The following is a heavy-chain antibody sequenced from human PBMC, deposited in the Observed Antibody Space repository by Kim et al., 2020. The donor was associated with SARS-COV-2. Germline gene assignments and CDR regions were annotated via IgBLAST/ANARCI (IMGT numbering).Heavy chain of an antibody. Sequence: SETLSLTCTVSGYSVSSDYCWGWIRQPPGKGLEWIGTIYHSGSTYYNPSLKSRVTISVDTSKNQFSLKLSSVTAADTAVYYCARGYYYDTSGYPDAFDIWGQGTMVTVSS. V-gene: IGHV4-38-2*02. CDR1: GYSVSSDYC. J-gene: IGHJ3*02. CDR3: ARGYYYDTSGYPDAFDI. CDR2: IYHSGST. D-gene: IGHD3-22*01.